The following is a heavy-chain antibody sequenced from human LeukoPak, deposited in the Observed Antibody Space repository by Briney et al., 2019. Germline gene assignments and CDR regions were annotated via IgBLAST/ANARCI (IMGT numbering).Heavy chain of an antibody. CDR3: AKDIGTGGTGWYFDL. D-gene: IGHD6-13*01. J-gene: IGHJ2*01. V-gene: IGHV3-53*05. Sequence: GGSLRLSCAASGFAVSTNYMNWVRQAPGKGQEWVSVIYSGVTTGYADSVKGRFTISRDNAKNSLYLQMSSLRAEDTALYYCAKDIGTGGTGWYFDLWGRGTLVTVSS. CDR1: GFAVSTNY. CDR2: IYSGVTT.